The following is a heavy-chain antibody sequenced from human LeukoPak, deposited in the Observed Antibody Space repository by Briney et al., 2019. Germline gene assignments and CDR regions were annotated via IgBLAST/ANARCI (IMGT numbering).Heavy chain of an antibody. D-gene: IGHD2-2*01. CDR3: ARDAGYCSSTSCYFPIA. J-gene: IGHJ4*02. Sequence: PGGSLRLSCAASGFTFSSYAMHWVRQAPGKGLEWVAVISYDGSNKYYADSVKGRFTISRDNSKNTLYLQMNSLRAEDTAVYYCARDAGYCSSTSCYFPIAWGQGTLVTVSS. CDR1: GFTFSSYA. CDR2: ISYDGSNK. V-gene: IGHV3-30-3*01.